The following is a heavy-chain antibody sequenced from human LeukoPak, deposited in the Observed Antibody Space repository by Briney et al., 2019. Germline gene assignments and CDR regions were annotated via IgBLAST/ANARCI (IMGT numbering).Heavy chain of an antibody. CDR3: ASEYSSSSGFDY. V-gene: IGHV3-21*01. D-gene: IGHD6-6*01. CDR1: GFTFSSYS. CDR2: ISSSSSYI. Sequence: GGSLRLSCAASGFTFSSYSMNWVRQAPGKGLEWVSSISSSSSYIYYADSVKGRFTISRDNAKNSLYLQMNSLRAEDTAVYYCASEYSSSSGFDYWGQGILVTVSS. J-gene: IGHJ4*02.